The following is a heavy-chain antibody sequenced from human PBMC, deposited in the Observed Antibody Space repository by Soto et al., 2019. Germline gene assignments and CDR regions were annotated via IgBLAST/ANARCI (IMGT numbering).Heavy chain of an antibody. CDR3: AKDYGIYCSGGSCYPPLFDY. J-gene: IGHJ4*02. CDR2: ISYDGSNK. D-gene: IGHD2-15*01. Sequence: GGSLRLSCAASGFTFSSYGMHWVRQAPGKGLEWVAVISYDGSNKYYADSVKGRFTISRDNSKNTLYLQMNSLRAEDTAVYYCAKDYGIYCSGGSCYPPLFDYWGQGALVTVSS. V-gene: IGHV3-30*18. CDR1: GFTFSSYG.